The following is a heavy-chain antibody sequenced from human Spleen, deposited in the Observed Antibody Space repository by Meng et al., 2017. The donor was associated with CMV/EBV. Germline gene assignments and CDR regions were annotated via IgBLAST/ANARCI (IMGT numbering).Heavy chain of an antibody. CDR1: GFTFSNYD. D-gene: IGHD3-3*01. V-gene: IGHV3-13*01. J-gene: IGHJ3*01. Sequence: GGSLRLSCAASGFTFSNYDMHWVRQAPGKGLEWVSSIDISDDTYYLGAVKGRFTVSRENAKSSLYLQMNNMIAGDTAVYYCARGRLYDSSSGYSHHDAFDLWGQGTTVTVS. CDR3: ARGRLYDSSSGYSHHDAFDL. CDR2: IDISDDT.